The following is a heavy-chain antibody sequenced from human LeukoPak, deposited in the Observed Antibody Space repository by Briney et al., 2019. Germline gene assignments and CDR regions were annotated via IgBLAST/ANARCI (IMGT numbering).Heavy chain of an antibody. CDR2: IHHSGST. J-gene: IGHJ3*02. CDR1: GYSISGGYC. Sequence: PSETLSLTCTVSGYSISGGYCWDWIRQAPGKGLEWVGSIHHSGSTYYNPSLKSRVTLSVDTSKNQFSLKLTSVTAADTAVYYCARGNAFDIWGQGTMVTVSS. CDR3: ARGNAFDI. V-gene: IGHV4-38-2*02.